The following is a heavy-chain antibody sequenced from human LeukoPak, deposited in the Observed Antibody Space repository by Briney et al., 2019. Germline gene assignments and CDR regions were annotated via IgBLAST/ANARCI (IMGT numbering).Heavy chain of an antibody. D-gene: IGHD2-21*02. V-gene: IGHV3-30*04. CDR1: GFTFGSYS. CDR2: ISYDGSNK. Sequence: GGSLRLSCAASGFTFGSYSMHWVRRAPGKGLEWVAVISYDGSNKYYADSVKGRFTISRDNSKNTLYLQMNSLRAEDTAVYYCARDSSSVVVTAIPGYWGQGTLVTVSS. CDR3: ARDSSSVVVTAIPGY. J-gene: IGHJ4*02.